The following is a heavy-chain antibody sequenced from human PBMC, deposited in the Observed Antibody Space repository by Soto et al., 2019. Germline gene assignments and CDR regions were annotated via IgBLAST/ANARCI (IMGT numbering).Heavy chain of an antibody. CDR1: GFTFSSYW. CDR3: ARVGCSGGSCYSRYYYYYYMDV. CDR2: IKQDGSEK. V-gene: IGHV3-7*01. J-gene: IGHJ6*03. D-gene: IGHD2-15*01. Sequence: GGSLRLSCAASGFTFSSYWMSWVRQAPGKGLEWVANIKQDGSEKYYVDSVKGRFTISRDNAKNSLYLQMNSLRAEETAVYYCARVGCSGGSCYSRYYYYYYMDVWGKGTTVTVSS.